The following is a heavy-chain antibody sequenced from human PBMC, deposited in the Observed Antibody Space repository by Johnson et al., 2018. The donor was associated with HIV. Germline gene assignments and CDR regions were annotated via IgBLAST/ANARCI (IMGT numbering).Heavy chain of an antibody. Sequence: QVQLVESGGGVVQPGRSLRLSCAASGFTFSSYALHWVRQAPGEGLEWVAVISFDGNNTSYADSVKGRFTISRDNSKNTVFLLLNSLRTEDTAVYYCARVRRSGWFDNDAFDFWGQGTMVTVSS. D-gene: IGHD6-19*01. CDR3: ARVRRSGWFDNDAFDF. CDR1: GFTFSSYA. V-gene: IGHV3-30*04. CDR2: ISFDGNNT. J-gene: IGHJ3*01.